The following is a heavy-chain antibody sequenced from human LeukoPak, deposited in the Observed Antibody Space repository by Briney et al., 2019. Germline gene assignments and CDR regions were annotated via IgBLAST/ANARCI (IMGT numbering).Heavy chain of an antibody. CDR3: ARGPDDAFDI. J-gene: IGHJ3*02. V-gene: IGHV4-39*07. CDR2: NSGST. Sequence: SESLSLTCTVSGGSISSSTYYLGWIRQPPGKGLEWIGSNSGSTYYNPSLKSRVTMSVDTSKNQFSLKLSSVTAADTAVYYCARGPDDAFDIWGQGTMVTVSS. CDR1: GGSISSSTYY.